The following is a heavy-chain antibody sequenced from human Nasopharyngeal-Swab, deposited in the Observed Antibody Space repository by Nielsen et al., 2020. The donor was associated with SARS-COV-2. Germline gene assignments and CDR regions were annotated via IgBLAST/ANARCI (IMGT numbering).Heavy chain of an antibody. J-gene: IGHJ3*02. CDR1: GGSVSSGSYY. V-gene: IGHV4-61*01. CDR3: ARGRQYQLLFIFVEDAFDI. Sequence: SETLSLTCTVSGGSVSSGSYYWSWIRQPPGKGLEWIGYIYYSGSTNYNPSLKSRVTISADTSKNQFSLKLSPVTAADTAVYYCARGRQYQLLFIFVEDAFDIWGQGTMVTVSS. CDR2: IYYSGST. D-gene: IGHD2-2*01.